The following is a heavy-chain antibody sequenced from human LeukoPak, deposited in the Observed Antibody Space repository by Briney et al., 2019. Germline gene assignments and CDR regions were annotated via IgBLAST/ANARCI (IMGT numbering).Heavy chain of an antibody. CDR1: GFTFSDYY. CDR2: ISSSGSTI. D-gene: IGHD3-9*01. Sequence: PGGSLRLSCAASGFTFSDYYMSWIRQAPGKGLGWVSYISSSGSTIYYADSVKGRFTISRDNAKNSLYLQMNSLRAEDTAVYYCARGGVLRYFDWLSVPYYFDYWGQGTLVTVSS. V-gene: IGHV3-11*01. CDR3: ARGGVLRYFDWLSVPYYFDY. J-gene: IGHJ4*02.